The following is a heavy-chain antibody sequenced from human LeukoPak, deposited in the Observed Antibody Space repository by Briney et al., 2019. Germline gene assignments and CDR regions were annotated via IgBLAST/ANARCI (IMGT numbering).Heavy chain of an antibody. V-gene: IGHV1-69*05. CDR2: IIPIFGTA. Sequence: SVKVSCKASGGTFSSYAISWVRQAPGQGLEWMGGIIPIFGTANYAQKFQGRVTITTDESTSTAYMELSSLRSEDTAVYYCARAADELSAFDIWGQGTMVTVSS. J-gene: IGHJ3*02. CDR1: GGTFSSYA. CDR3: ARAADELSAFDI. D-gene: IGHD3-10*01.